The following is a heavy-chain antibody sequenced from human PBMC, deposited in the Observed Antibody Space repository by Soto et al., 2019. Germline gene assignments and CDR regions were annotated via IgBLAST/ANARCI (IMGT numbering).Heavy chain of an antibody. V-gene: IGHV4-39*01. CDR1: GGSISSSSYY. CDR2: IYYSGST. J-gene: IGHJ5*01. Sequence: LETLSRTCTVSGGSISSSSYYWGWIRQPPGKGLEWIGSIYYSGSTYYNPSLKSRVTISVDTSKNQFSLKLSSVTAADTAVYYCPRHQRPEPGNWFDSWGKRTLVTX. CDR3: PRHQRPEPGNWFDS.